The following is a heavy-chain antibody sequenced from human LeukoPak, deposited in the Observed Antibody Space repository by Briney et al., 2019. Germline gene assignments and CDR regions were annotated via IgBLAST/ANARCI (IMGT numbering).Heavy chain of an antibody. CDR1: GYTFTSYG. V-gene: IGHV1-18*01. CDR2: ISAYNGNT. CDR3: AREGYYDSGSFYNYYYMDV. J-gene: IGHJ6*03. D-gene: IGHD3-10*01. Sequence: ASVKVSCKASGYTFTSYGISWVRQAPGQGLEWMGWISAYNGNTNYAQKLQGRVTMTTDTSTSTAYMELRSLRSDDTAVYYCAREGYYDSGSFYNYYYMDVWGEGTTVAVSS.